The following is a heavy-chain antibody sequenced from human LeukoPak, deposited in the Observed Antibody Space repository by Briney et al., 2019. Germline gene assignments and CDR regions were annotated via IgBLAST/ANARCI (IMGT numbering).Heavy chain of an antibody. D-gene: IGHD3-10*01. V-gene: IGHV1-69*13. CDR3: ASPERGGWFGELPEY. CDR1: GGTFSNYA. CDR2: IIPIFGTA. J-gene: IGHJ4*02. Sequence: SVKVSCKAPGGTFSNYAISWVRQAPGQGLEWMGGIIPIFGTANYAQKFQGRVTITADESTSTAYMELSSLRSEDTAVYYCASPERGGWFGELPEYWGQGTLVTVSS.